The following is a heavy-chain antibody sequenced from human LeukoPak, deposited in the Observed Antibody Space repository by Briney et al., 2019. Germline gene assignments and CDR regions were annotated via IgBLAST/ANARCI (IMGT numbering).Heavy chain of an antibody. V-gene: IGHV3-23*01. Sequence: GGSLRLSCAASGFTFSSYAMSWIRQAPGKGPEWVSGVSGGGGTTYYADSVQGRLTISRDNSENTLYLQMSGLRAEDTAVYSCAKDFPYYIGSGSYLPAFDIWGEGTMVTVSS. CDR2: VSGGGGTT. J-gene: IGHJ3*02. CDR3: AKDFPYYIGSGSYLPAFDI. D-gene: IGHD3-10*01. CDR1: GFTFSSYA.